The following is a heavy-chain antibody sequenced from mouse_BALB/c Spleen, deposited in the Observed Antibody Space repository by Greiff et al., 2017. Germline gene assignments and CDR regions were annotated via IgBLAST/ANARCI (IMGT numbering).Heavy chain of an antibody. V-gene: IGHV1-54*01. CDR2: INPGSGGT. D-gene: IGHD4-1*01. J-gene: IGHJ3*01. CDR3: ARRGTTGTWFAY. Sequence: VQLQQSGAELVRPGTSVKVSCKASGYAFTNDLIEGGKQRPGQGLEWIGVINPGSGGTNYNEKFKGKATLTADKSSSTAYRQLSSLTSDDSAVYFWARRGTTGTWFAYWGQGTLVTVSA. CDR1: GYAFTNDL.